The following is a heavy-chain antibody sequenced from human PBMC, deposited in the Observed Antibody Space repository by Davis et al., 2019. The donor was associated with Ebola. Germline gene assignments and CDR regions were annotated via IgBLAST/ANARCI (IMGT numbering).Heavy chain of an antibody. Sequence: SGPTLVKPTETLTLTCTVSGLSVSNARMGVSWIRQPPGKALEWLAHIFSDDEKSYSPSLRSRLTISKDTSKSQVVLTMTNMDPVDTATYYCARMRGGDYYYMDVWGKGPTVTVSS. CDR3: ARMRGGDYYYMDV. V-gene: IGHV2-26*01. D-gene: IGHD3-16*01. CDR2: IFSDDEK. J-gene: IGHJ6*03. CDR1: GLSVSNARMG.